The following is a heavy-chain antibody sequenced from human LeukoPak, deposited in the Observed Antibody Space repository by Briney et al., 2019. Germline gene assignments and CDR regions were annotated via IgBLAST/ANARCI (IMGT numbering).Heavy chain of an antibody. Sequence: SETLSLTCAVSGGSISSSNWWSWVRRPPGKGREWIGEINHSGSTNYNPSLKSRVTISVDTSKNQFSLKLNSVTAADTAVYYCAKSNGYGLVDIWGQGTMVTVSS. V-gene: IGHV4-4*02. J-gene: IGHJ3*02. CDR3: AKSNGYGLVDI. CDR2: INHSGST. D-gene: IGHD3-10*01. CDR1: GGSISSSNW.